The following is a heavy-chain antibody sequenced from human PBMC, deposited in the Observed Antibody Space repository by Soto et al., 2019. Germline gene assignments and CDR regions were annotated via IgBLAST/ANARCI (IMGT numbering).Heavy chain of an antibody. V-gene: IGHV3-30*18. CDR3: AKNHLLRFLEWLLYPDY. Sequence: QVQLVESGGGVVQPGRSLRLSCAASGFTFSSYGMHWVRQAPGKGLEWVAVISYDGSNKYYADSVKGRFTISRDNSNNTLYLQMNSLRAEDTAVYYCAKNHLLRFLEWLLYPDYWGQGTLVTVSS. D-gene: IGHD3-3*01. CDR2: ISYDGSNK. CDR1: GFTFSSYG. J-gene: IGHJ4*02.